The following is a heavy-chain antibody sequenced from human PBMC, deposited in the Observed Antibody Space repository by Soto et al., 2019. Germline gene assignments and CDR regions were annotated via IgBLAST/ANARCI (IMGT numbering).Heavy chain of an antibody. CDR3: AGGEVVPAAMNNWFDP. Sequence: SETLSLTCAVYGGSFSGYYWSWIRQPPGKGLEWIGEINHSGSTNYNPSLKSRVTISVDTSKNQFSLKLSSVTAADTAVYYCAGGEVVPAAMNNWFDPWGQGNLVTVSS. V-gene: IGHV4-34*01. D-gene: IGHD2-2*01. CDR1: GGSFSGYY. CDR2: INHSGST. J-gene: IGHJ5*02.